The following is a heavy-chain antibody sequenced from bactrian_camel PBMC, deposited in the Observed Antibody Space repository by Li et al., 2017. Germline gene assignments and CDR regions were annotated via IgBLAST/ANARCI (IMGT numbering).Heavy chain of an antibody. Sequence: VQLVESGGGSVQAGGSLRLSCAASGFTVDDADMAWYRQVPGRECELVSDIYRDGSTEYADSVKGRFTISRDNAKNTVYQQMNSLKSEDTALYSCAAGLRERTWAYWGQGTQVTVS. CDR1: GFTVDDAD. D-gene: IGHD1*01. CDR2: IYRDGST. V-gene: IGHV3S66*01. J-gene: IGHJ4*01. CDR3: AAGLRERTWAY.